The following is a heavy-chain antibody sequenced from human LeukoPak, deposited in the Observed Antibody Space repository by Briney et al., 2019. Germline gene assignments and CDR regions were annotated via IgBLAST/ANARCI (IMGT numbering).Heavy chain of an antibody. CDR1: GGSISSSSYY. CDR2: ISTSGST. Sequence: SETLSLTCTVSGGSISSSSYYWSWIRQPAGKGLEWIGRISTSGSTNYNPSLKSRVTISVDTSKNQFSLKLSSVTAADTAVYYCVKSNSRYQPWTLDIWGRGTMVTVSS. CDR3: VKSNSRYQPWTLDI. J-gene: IGHJ3*02. V-gene: IGHV4-61*02. D-gene: IGHD2-2*01.